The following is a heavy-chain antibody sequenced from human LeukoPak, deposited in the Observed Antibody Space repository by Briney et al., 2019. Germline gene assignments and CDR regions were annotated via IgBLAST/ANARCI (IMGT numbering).Heavy chain of an antibody. CDR1: GFTVSSNY. CDR2: IYSGGNT. D-gene: IGHD4-17*01. CDR3: ARDLRNDYGDYGGFDY. V-gene: IGHV3-66*01. J-gene: IGHJ4*02. Sequence: GGSLRLSCAASGFTVSSNYMSWVRQAPGKGLEWVSVIYSGGNTYYADSVKDRFTISRDNSKNTLYLQMNSLRAEDTAVYYCARDLRNDYGDYGGFDYWGQGTLVTVSS.